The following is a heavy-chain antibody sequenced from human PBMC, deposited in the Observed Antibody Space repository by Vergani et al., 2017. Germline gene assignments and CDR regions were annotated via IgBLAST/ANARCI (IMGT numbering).Heavy chain of an antibody. Sequence: EVQVVETGGGLVQPGGSLRLSCAASGFTVSSNYMSWVRQAPGKGLEWVSVIYSGGSTYYADSVKGRFIISRDNSKNTLYLQMNSLRAEDTAVYYCAKRGLYGSGSYGNWFDPWGQGTLVTVSS. V-gene: IGHV3-66*04. CDR1: GFTVSSNY. J-gene: IGHJ5*02. CDR3: AKRGLYGSGSYGNWFDP. CDR2: IYSGGST. D-gene: IGHD3-10*01.